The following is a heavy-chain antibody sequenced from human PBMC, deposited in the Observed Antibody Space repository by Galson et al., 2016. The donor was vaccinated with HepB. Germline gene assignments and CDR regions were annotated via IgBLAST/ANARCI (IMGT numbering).Heavy chain of an antibody. CDR3: ACAKDTADGDYAGAWFDS. CDR1: GFTFDDYV. V-gene: IGHV3-9*01. J-gene: IGHJ5*01. Sequence: SLRLSCAASGFTFDDYVMYWVRQAPGKGLEWVSGISWNSISIDYVDSVKGRFTIFRDNARNSLYLQMNSLRPEDTAFYYCACAKDTADGDYAGAWFDSWGQGTLVTVSA. CDR2: ISWNSISI. D-gene: IGHD4-17*01.